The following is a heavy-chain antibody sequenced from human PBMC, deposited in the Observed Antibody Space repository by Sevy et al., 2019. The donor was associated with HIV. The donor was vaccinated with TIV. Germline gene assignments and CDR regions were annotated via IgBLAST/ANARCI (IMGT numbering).Heavy chain of an antibody. CDR1: GFTFSSYA. J-gene: IGHJ4*02. Sequence: GGSLRLSCAASGFTFSSYAMSWVRQAPGKGLEWVSAIGGSGGSTYYADSVKGRFTISRDNSKNTRYLQMNSLRAEDTAVYYCAKADYGDLPGFDYWGQGTLVTVSS. V-gene: IGHV3-23*01. CDR2: IGGSGGST. D-gene: IGHD4-17*01. CDR3: AKADYGDLPGFDY.